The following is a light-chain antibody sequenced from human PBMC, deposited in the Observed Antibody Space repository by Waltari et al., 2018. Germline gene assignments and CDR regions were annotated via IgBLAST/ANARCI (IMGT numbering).Light chain of an antibody. CDR1: QSVRSSY. J-gene: IGKJ2*01. Sequence: EIVLTQSPDTLSLSPGDRATLSCRASQSVRSSYLAWYQQKPGQAPRLLIYGPSSRATVIPDRFSGSGSGTDFTLTISRLEPEDFAVYYGQQYGSSPAYTLGQGTRLEIK. V-gene: IGKV3-20*01. CDR3: QQYGSSPAYT. CDR2: GPS.